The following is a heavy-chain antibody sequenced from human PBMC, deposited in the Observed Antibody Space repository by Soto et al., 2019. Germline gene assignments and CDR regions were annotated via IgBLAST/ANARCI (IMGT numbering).Heavy chain of an antibody. V-gene: IGHV1-2*02. CDR1: GYTFTGYY. D-gene: IGHD6-13*01. J-gene: IGHJ3*02. Sequence: QVQLVQSGAEVKKPGASVKVSCKASGYTFTGYYMHWVRQAPGQGLEWMGWINTNSGGTNYAQKFQGRVTMTRDTSISTDYMELSRLRSDDTAVYYCARGGKRQQPTRVDAFDIWGKGTMVTVSS. CDR3: ARGGKRQQPTRVDAFDI. CDR2: INTNSGGT.